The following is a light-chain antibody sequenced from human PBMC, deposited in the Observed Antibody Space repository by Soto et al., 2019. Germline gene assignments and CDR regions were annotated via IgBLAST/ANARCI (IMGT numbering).Light chain of an antibody. J-gene: IGKJ5*01. V-gene: IGKV1-9*01. CDR1: QSINTF. CDR3: QQLNTYPIT. Sequence: GDSFTITSRASQSINTFLAWYQQKAGKAPKLLIYAASTLQSGVPSRFSGSGSGTDFTLTISSLQSEDFATYYCQQLNTYPITFGQGTRLETK. CDR2: AAS.